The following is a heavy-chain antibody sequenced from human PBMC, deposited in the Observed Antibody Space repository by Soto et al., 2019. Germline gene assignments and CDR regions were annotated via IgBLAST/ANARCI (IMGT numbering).Heavy chain of an antibody. CDR2: IYYSGST. J-gene: IGHJ4*02. Sequence: QVQLQESGPGLVKPSETLSLTCTVSGGSISSYYWSWIRQPPGKGLEWIGYIYYSGSTNYNPSLKPRVTISVATSTTPSSLKLSSVTAADTAVYYCARDARTLGDFGYWGQGTLVTVSS. D-gene: IGHD3-16*01. V-gene: IGHV4-59*01. CDR3: ARDARTLGDFGY. CDR1: GGSISSYY.